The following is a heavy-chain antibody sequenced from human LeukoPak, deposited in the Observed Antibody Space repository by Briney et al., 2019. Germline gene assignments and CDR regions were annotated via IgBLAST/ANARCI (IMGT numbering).Heavy chain of an antibody. V-gene: IGHV4-31*01. CDR2: IYYSGST. CDR3: ARDDSSGYYYAFDI. CDR1: GGSISSGGYY. J-gene: IGHJ3*02. Sequence: SQTLSLTCTVSGGSISSGGYYWSWIRQHPGKGLEWIGYIYYSGSTYYNPSLKSQVTISVDTSKNQFSLKLSSVTVADTAVYYCARDDSSGYYYAFDIWGQGTMVTVSS. D-gene: IGHD3-22*01.